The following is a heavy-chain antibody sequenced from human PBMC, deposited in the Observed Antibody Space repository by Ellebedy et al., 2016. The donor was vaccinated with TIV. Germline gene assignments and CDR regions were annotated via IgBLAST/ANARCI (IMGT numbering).Heavy chain of an antibody. D-gene: IGHD3-16*01. CDR3: ARDPGGGGDYGYNWFDP. V-gene: IGHV3-66*01. J-gene: IGHJ5*02. CDR1: GFTVSSFF. Sequence: GESLKISCTASGFTVSSFFMSWVRQAPGKRLEWVSVIYSDGGTNYTDSVKGRFTMSRDSSDNTLSLQMNSLRVEDTAVYYCARDPGGGGDYGYNWFDPWGQGTLVTVSS. CDR2: IYSDGGT.